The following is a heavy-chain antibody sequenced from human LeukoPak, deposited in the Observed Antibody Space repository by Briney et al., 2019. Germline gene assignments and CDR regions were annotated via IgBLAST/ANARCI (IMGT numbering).Heavy chain of an antibody. V-gene: IGHV1-2*02. CDR2: NNPNSGAT. CDR1: GYTFNDYF. J-gene: IGHJ4*02. D-gene: IGHD5-18*01. Sequence: ASVKVSCKASGYTFNDYFMHWVRQAPGQGLEWMGWNNPNSGATNSAQKFQGRVTMTSDTSISTAYMELRSLTSDDTAVYYCATLRENNYGYYWGQGTLVTVSS. CDR3: ATLRENNYGYY.